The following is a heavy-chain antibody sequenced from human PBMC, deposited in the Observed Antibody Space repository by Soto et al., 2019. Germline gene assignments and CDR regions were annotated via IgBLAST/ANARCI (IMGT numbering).Heavy chain of an antibody. CDR3: ARAARYSFSSVRRDYSFFYMDV. V-gene: IGHV3-23*01. CDR1: GFPFVNYA. D-gene: IGHD5-12*01. Sequence: EVQVLESGGGLGQPGGSLRLSCAATGFPFVNYAMSWVRQAPGKGLEWVSAISESGDNIHHADAVKGRFSISRDNSNHTLSLQMNSLRPEDTAVYYCARAARYSFSSVRRDYSFFYMDVWGKGTTVTVSS. J-gene: IGHJ6*03. CDR2: ISESGDNI.